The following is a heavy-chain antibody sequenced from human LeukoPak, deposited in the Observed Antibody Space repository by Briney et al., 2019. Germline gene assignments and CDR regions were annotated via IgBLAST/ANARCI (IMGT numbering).Heavy chain of an antibody. Sequence: PGRSLRLSCAAPGFTFSSYGMHWVRQAPGKGLEWVAVISYDGSNKYYADSVKGRFTISRDNSKNTLYLQMNSLRAEDTAVYYCAXXXHYXGSGEVHYMDVWGKGTTVTVSS. CDR1: GFTFSSYG. CDR2: ISYDGSNK. CDR3: AXXXHYXGSGEVHYMDV. D-gene: IGHD3-10*01. J-gene: IGHJ6*03. V-gene: IGHV3-30*03.